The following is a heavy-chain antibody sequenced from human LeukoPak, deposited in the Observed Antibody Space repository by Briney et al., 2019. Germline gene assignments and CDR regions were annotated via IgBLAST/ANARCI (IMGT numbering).Heavy chain of an antibody. CDR2: ISYDGSNK. CDR1: GYTFTSYA. J-gene: IGHJ3*02. V-gene: IGHV3-30-3*02. Sequence: SCKASGYTFTSYAMHWVRQAPGKGLEWVAVISYDGSNKYYADSVKGRFTISRDNSKNTLYLQMNSLRAEDTAVYYCAKETEAFDIWGQGTMVTVSS. CDR3: AKETEAFDI.